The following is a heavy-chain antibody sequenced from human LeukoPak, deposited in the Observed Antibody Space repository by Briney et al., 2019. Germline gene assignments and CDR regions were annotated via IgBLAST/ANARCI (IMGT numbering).Heavy chain of an antibody. Sequence: GGSLRLSCAASGFTVSSNYMSWVRQAPGKGLEWVSVIYSGGSTYYADAVKGRFTISRDNSKNTLYLQMNSLRAEDTAVYYCAKGLGSSGWYVAFDIWGQGTMVSVSS. V-gene: IGHV3-53*01. J-gene: IGHJ3*02. D-gene: IGHD6-19*01. CDR3: AKGLGSSGWYVAFDI. CDR2: IYSGGST. CDR1: GFTVSSNY.